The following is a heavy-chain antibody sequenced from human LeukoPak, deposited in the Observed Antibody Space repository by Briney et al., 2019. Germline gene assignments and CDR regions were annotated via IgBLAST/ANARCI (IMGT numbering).Heavy chain of an antibody. CDR3: AKEGTLYYSDRIPY. CDR1: GFTFSDYD. J-gene: IGHJ4*02. D-gene: IGHD3-22*01. Sequence: GGSLRLSCAASGFTFSDYDMSWARQAPGKGLEWVSSISASGVSTYYADSVKGRFTISRDNSKNTLYLQMNSLRAEDTAIYYCAKEGTLYYSDRIPYWGQGTLVTVSS. CDR2: ISASGVST. V-gene: IGHV3-23*01.